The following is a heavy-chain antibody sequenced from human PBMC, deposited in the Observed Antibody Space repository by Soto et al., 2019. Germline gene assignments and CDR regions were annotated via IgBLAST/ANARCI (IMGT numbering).Heavy chain of an antibody. Sequence: QVQLVQSGAEVKKPGASVKVSCKASGYTFTSYGISWVRQAPGQGLEWMGWISAYNGNTNYAQKLQGRVTMTTDTSTSTAYMELRSLRSDDTAVYYCARDKYYYGSGSYYHYYYGMDVWGQGTTVTVSS. CDR2: ISAYNGNT. CDR3: ARDKYYYGSGSYYHYYYGMDV. D-gene: IGHD3-10*01. V-gene: IGHV1-18*01. J-gene: IGHJ6*02. CDR1: GYTFTSYG.